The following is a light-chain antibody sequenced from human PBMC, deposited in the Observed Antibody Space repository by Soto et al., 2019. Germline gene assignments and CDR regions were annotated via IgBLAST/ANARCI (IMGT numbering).Light chain of an antibody. J-gene: IGKJ3*01. CDR3: MKGTHWPPRIT. V-gene: IGKV2-30*01. CDR1: QSLVYSDGNTY. CDR2: KVS. Sequence: DVVMTQSPLSLPVTLGQPASISCRSSQSLVYSDGNTYLNWFQQRPGQSPRRLIYKVSNRDSGVPDRFSGSGSGTDFTLKISRVEAEDVGVYYCMKGTHWPPRITFGAGTKVYIK.